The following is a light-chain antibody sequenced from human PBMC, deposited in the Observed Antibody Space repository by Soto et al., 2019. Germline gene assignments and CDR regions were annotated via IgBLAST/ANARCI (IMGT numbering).Light chain of an antibody. CDR1: QNVSTY. CDR3: QQRSNWPPTWT. V-gene: IGKV3-11*01. J-gene: IGKJ1*01. CDR2: DAS. Sequence: EIVLTQSRATLSSSPGETATVSCRASQNVSTYLAWYQQKPGQAPRLRIYDASNRATGIPARFSGSGSGTDFTLTISSLEPEDFAVYFCQQRSNWPPTWTFGQGTKVDIK.